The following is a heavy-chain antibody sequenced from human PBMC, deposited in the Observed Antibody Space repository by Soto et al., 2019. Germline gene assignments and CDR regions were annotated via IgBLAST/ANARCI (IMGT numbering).Heavy chain of an antibody. CDR2: ITSTSSTK. V-gene: IGHV3-48*02. CDR1: GFTLSSHA. Sequence: HPGGSLRLSCAASGFTLSSHAMNWVRQAPGKGLEWLSYITSTSSTKHYAASVEGRCTISRDNAKNSLCLQMNSLRDEDTAVYYCARRITMVRGPYYYYAMDVWGQGTTVTVSS. D-gene: IGHD3-10*01. CDR3: ARRITMVRGPYYYYAMDV. J-gene: IGHJ6*02.